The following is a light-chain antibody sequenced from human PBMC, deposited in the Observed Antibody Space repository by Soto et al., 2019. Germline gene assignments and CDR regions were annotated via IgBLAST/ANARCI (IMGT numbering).Light chain of an antibody. J-gene: IGKJ2*01. CDR3: QQYNIYSYT. CDR1: QSISSW. Sequence: DVRMTQSPSALSSSVRDRVPITCRASQSISSWLAWYQQKPGKAPKLLIYKASSLESGVPSRFSGSGSGTEFTLTISSLQPDDFATYYCQQYNIYSYTFGQGTKV. CDR2: KAS. V-gene: IGKV1-5*03.